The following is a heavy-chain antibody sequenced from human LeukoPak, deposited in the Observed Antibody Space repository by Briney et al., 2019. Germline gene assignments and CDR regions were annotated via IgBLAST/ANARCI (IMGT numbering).Heavy chain of an antibody. Sequence: GASVKVSCKASGGTFSSYAISWVRQAPGQGLEWMGGIIPIFGTANYAQKFQGRVTITRDTSASTAYMELSSLRSEDTAVYYCARGGSGWHIHYYYGMDVWGQGTTVTVSS. V-gene: IGHV1-69*05. CDR1: GGTFSSYA. D-gene: IGHD6-19*01. CDR3: ARGGSGWHIHYYYGMDV. J-gene: IGHJ6*02. CDR2: IIPIFGTA.